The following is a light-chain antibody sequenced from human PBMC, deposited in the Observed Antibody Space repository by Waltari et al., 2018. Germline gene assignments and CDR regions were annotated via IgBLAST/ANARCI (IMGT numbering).Light chain of an antibody. CDR3: AAWDDGLNGWV. V-gene: IGLV1-44*01. J-gene: IGLJ3*02. Sequence: QSVLTQPPSASGSPGQRVTISCSGSRSNIGSNTVNWYQQIPRTAPKLPIYTDSQRPSGVPDRFSGSKSGTSGYLAISGLQSEDEADYYCAAWDDGLNGWVFGGRTKLTVL. CDR2: TDS. CDR1: RSNIGSNT.